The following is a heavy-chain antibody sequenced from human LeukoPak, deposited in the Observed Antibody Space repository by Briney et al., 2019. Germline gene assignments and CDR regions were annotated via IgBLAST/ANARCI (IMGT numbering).Heavy chain of an antibody. CDR1: GFTFDDYG. J-gene: IGHJ6*03. V-gene: IGHV3-20*04. D-gene: IGHD5-12*01. CDR2: INWNGGNT. Sequence: GGSLRLSCAASGFTFDDYGMSWVRQAPGKGLEWVSGINWNGGNTGYADSVKGRVTISRDNAKNSLYLQMNSLRAEDTALYYCARAYSGYENYYYYYYMDVWGKGTTVTVSS. CDR3: ARAYSGYENYYYYYYMDV.